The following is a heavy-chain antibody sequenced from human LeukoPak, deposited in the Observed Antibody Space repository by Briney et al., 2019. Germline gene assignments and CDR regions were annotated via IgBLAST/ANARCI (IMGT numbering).Heavy chain of an antibody. Sequence: GGSLRLSCAASGFTFSSYWMSWVRQAPGKGLEWVANIKKDGSERYYVDSVKGRFTISRDNAKNSLYLQMNSLRVEDTAVYYCASDDKNGTDYWGQGTLVTASS. CDR1: GFTFSSYW. D-gene: IGHD1-1*01. V-gene: IGHV3-7*01. CDR3: ASDDKNGTDY. CDR2: IKKDGSER. J-gene: IGHJ4*02.